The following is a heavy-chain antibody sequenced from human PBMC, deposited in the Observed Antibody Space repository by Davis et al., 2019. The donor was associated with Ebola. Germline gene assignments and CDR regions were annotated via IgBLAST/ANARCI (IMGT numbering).Heavy chain of an antibody. D-gene: IGHD3-3*01. CDR2: IYYSGST. V-gene: IGHV4-30-4*01. Sequence: PSETLSLTCTVSGGSISSGDYYWSWIRQPPGKGLEWIGYIYYSGSTYYNPSLKSRVTISVDTSKNQFSLKLSSVTAADTAVYYCARDRGGTIFGNWFDPWGQGTLVTVSS. CDR3: ARDRGGTIFGNWFDP. J-gene: IGHJ5*02. CDR1: GGSISSGDYY.